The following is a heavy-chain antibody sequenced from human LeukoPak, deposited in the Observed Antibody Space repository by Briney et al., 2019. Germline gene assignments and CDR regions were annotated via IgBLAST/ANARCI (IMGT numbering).Heavy chain of an antibody. CDR2: IIPIFGTA. V-gene: IGHV1-69*05. Sequence: GASVKVSCKASGGTFSSYAISWVRQAPGQGLEWMGGIIPIFGTANYAQKFQGRVTITTDESTSTAYMELSSLRSEDTAVYYCARGVVVVAATWLDYWGQGTLVTVSS. J-gene: IGHJ4*02. D-gene: IGHD2-15*01. CDR1: GGTFSSYA. CDR3: ARGVVVVAATWLDY.